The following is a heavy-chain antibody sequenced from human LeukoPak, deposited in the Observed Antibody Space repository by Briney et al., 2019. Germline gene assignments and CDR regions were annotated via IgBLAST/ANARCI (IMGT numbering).Heavy chain of an antibody. D-gene: IGHD3-3*01. J-gene: IGHJ5*02. Sequence: TPSLTCTVSGGSISSGGYYWSWIRQHPGKGLEWIGYIYYSGSTYYNPSLKSRVTISVDTSKNQFSLKLSSVTAADTAVYYCASGGRYYDFWSGYYRDWFDPWGQGTLVTVSS. CDR2: IYYSGST. V-gene: IGHV4-31*03. CDR3: ASGGRYYDFWSGYYRDWFDP. CDR1: GGSISSGGYY.